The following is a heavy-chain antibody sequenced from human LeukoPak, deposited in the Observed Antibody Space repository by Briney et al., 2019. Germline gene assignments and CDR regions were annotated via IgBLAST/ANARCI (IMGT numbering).Heavy chain of an antibody. D-gene: IGHD3-10*01. Sequence: SVKVSCKASGVTFSSYAISWVRQAPGKGLAWMGGIIPIFGTANYAQKFQGRVTITADKSTSTAYMELSSLRSEDTAVYYCAREDGSGSYRLFDYWGQGTLVTVSS. CDR1: GVTFSSYA. V-gene: IGHV1-69*06. CDR3: AREDGSGSYRLFDY. J-gene: IGHJ4*02. CDR2: IIPIFGTA.